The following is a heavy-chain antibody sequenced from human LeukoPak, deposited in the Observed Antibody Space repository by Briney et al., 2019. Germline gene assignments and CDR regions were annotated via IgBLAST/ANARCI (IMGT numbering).Heavy chain of an antibody. Sequence: SETLSLTCTVSGGSISSYYWSWIRQPPGKGLEWIGTIYYSGSTYYNPSLKSRVTISVDTSENQFSLKLSSVTAADTAVYYCARDPIRITMIVVPRWAFDIWGQGTMVTVSS. D-gene: IGHD3-22*01. CDR1: GGSISSYY. CDR3: ARDPIRITMIVVPRWAFDI. CDR2: IYYSGST. J-gene: IGHJ3*02. V-gene: IGHV4-59*12.